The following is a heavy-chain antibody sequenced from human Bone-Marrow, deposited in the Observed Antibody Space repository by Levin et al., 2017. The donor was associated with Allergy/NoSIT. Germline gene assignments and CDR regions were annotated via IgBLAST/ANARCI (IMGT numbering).Heavy chain of an antibody. V-gene: IGHV3-23*01. CDR2: IINSGVGT. Sequence: GGSLRLSCTASGFVFSTYDMHWVRQAPGKGLEWVSAIINSGVGTDYADSVKGRFTISRDNSKNTMYLQMNSLRAEDTAVYFCAKEAIRGSDQADYVDYWGQGTLVTASS. D-gene: IGHD6-19*01. J-gene: IGHJ4*02. CDR1: GFVFSTYD. CDR3: AKEAIRGSDQADYVDY.